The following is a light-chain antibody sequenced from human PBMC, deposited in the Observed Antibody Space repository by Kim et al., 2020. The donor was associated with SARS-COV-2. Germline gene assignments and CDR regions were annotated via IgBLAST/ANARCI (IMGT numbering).Light chain of an antibody. V-gene: IGLV2-23*02. CDR2: EVN. Sequence: PGQSITISCTGTINDVGTYNLVSWYQQHPGKAPKPLIYEVNRRPSGISDRFSGSKSGNTASLTISGLQAEDEADYYCCSYAGTREVFGTGTKVTVL. CDR3: CSYAGTREV. J-gene: IGLJ1*01. CDR1: INDVGTYNL.